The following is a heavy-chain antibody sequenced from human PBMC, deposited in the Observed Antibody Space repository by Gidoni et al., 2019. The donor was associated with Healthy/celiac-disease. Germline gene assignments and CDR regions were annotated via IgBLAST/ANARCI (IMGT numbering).Heavy chain of an antibody. CDR1: GFPFSSYA. D-gene: IGHD3-3*01. V-gene: IGHV3-23*01. J-gene: IGHJ5*02. CDR2: ISGNSGST. CDR3: AKAVLRFLEWPFDP. Sequence: EVQLLESGGGLVQPGGSLRLSCAASGFPFSSYAMSWVRQAPGKGLEWVSGISGNSGSTHYADSVKGRFTISRDNSKNTLYLQMNSLRAEDTAVYYCAKAVLRFLEWPFDPWGQGTLVTVSS.